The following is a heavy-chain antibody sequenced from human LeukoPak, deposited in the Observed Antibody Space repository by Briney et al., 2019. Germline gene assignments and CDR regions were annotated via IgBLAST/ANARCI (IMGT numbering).Heavy chain of an antibody. Sequence: PGGSLRLSCAASGFTFSRYGMHWVRQAPGKGLEWVAVLSYDGSSKYYADFVKGRFTISRDNSKNTLYLQMNSLRAEDTAVYYCAKAGGHVHTPFDPWGQGTLVTVSS. CDR3: AKAGGHVHTPFDP. CDR2: LSYDGSSK. CDR1: GFTFSRYG. D-gene: IGHD3-16*01. J-gene: IGHJ5*02. V-gene: IGHV3-30*18.